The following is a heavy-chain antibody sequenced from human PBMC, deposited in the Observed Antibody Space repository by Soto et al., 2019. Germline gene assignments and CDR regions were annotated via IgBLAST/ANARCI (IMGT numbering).Heavy chain of an antibody. J-gene: IGHJ6*02. CDR3: ARATTEIYYYYGMDV. Sequence: SVKVCCKASGGTFSSYAITWVRQAPGQGLEWMGGIIPIFGTANYAQKFQGRVTITADESTSTAYMELSSLRSEDTAVYYCARATTEIYYYYGMDVWGQGTTVTVSS. D-gene: IGHD1-26*01. V-gene: IGHV1-69*13. CDR2: IIPIFGTA. CDR1: GGTFSSYA.